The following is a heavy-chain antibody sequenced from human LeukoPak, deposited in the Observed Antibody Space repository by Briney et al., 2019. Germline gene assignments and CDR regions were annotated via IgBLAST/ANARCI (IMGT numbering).Heavy chain of an antibody. D-gene: IGHD1-26*01. V-gene: IGHV3-7*03. CDR1: GFTFSTYN. J-gene: IGHJ4*02. CDR2: IKQDGSEK. Sequence: GGSLRLSCAASGFTFSTYNMNWVRQAPGKGLEWVANIKQDGSEKYYAGSVRGRFTISRDNADNSVSLQMNSLRAEDTALYYCAATYSGNWEFDYWGQGTLVTVSS. CDR3: AATYSGNWEFDY.